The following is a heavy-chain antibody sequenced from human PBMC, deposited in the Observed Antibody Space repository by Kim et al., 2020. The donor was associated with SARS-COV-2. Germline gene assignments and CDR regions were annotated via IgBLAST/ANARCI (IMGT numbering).Heavy chain of an antibody. CDR3: VRGLNSGSNF. J-gene: IGHJ4*02. V-gene: IGHV3-21*01. Sequence: YIYYADSVKGRFTISRDNARNSLYLQMNSLRADDTALYYCVRGLNSGSNFWGQGTLVTVSS. D-gene: IGHD2-21*01. CDR2: YI.